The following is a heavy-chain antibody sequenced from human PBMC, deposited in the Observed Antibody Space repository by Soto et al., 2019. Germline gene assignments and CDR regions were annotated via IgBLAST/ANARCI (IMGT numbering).Heavy chain of an antibody. CDR3: ARDREYSSSWYFDY. Sequence: SETLSLTCAVSGGSISSSNWWSWVRQPPGKGLEWIGEIYHSGSTNYNPSLKSRVTISVDKSKNQFSLKLSSVTAADTAVYYCARDREYSSSWYFDYWGQGTLVTVSS. CDR2: IYHSGST. CDR1: GGSISSSNW. V-gene: IGHV4-4*02. J-gene: IGHJ4*02. D-gene: IGHD6-13*01.